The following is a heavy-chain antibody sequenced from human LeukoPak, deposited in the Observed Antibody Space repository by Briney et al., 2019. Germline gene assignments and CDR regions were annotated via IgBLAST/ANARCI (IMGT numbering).Heavy chain of an antibody. J-gene: IGHJ3*02. CDR1: GGSISSYY. CDR3: ARGKRWELHAFDI. Sequence: PSETLSLTCTVSGGSISSYYWSWIRQPPGKGLEWIGYIYYSGSTNYNPSLKSRVTISVDTSKNQFSLKLSSVTAADTAVYYCARGKRWELHAFDIWGQGTMVTVSS. D-gene: IGHD1-26*01. V-gene: IGHV4-59*01. CDR2: IYYSGST.